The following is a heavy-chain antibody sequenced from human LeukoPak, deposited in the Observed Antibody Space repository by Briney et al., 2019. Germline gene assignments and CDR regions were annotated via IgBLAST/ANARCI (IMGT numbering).Heavy chain of an antibody. Sequence: PGGSLRLSCAASGFTFSSYCMHWVRQAPGKGLEWVAVISYDGSNKYYADSVKGRFTISRDNSKNTLYLQMNSLRAEDTAVYYCLYSSSSGDYWGQGTLVTVSS. CDR3: LYSSSSGDY. D-gene: IGHD6-13*01. CDR2: ISYDGSNK. V-gene: IGHV3-30*03. CDR1: GFTFSSYC. J-gene: IGHJ4*02.